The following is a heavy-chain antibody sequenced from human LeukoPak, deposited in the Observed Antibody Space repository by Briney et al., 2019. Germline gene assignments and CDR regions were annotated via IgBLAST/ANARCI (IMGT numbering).Heavy chain of an antibody. J-gene: IGHJ4*02. CDR3: ARSPGYYDKRNYFSGDFDY. Sequence: SETLSLTCTVPSGSISSYYWNWIRQPPGKGLEWIGFIHYSGSTNYNPSLKSRVTISLDTSKSQFSLKLSSVTAADTAVYYCARSPGYYDKRNYFSGDFDYWGQGTLVTVSS. V-gene: IGHV4-59*01. CDR2: IHYSGST. D-gene: IGHD3-22*01. CDR1: SGSISSYY.